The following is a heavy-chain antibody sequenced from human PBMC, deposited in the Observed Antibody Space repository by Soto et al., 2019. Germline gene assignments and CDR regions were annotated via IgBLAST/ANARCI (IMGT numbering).Heavy chain of an antibody. D-gene: IGHD1-7*01. J-gene: IGHJ4*02. CDR1: GFNFDNYG. V-gene: IGHV3-30*18. CDR2: ITYDGSFQ. Sequence: QVQLVESGGGVVQPGGSLRLSCQASGFNFDNYGMHWVRQAPGKGLVWVAVITYDGSFQYYADSVKGRFTISRDNSKNTLFLHLNTLKPEDTAVYHCAKDRVGGTFYTPLGFWGQGTLVTVSS. CDR3: AKDRVGGTFYTPLGF.